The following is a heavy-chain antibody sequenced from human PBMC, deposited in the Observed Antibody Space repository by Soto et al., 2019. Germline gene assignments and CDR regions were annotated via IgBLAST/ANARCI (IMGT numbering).Heavy chain of an antibody. CDR2: ITGGGGST. Sequence: PGGSLRLSCAASGFIFSSYAMNWVRQAPGKGLEWVSTITGGGGSTYYADSVKGRFTVSRDNSKNTVYLQMNSLKAEDTAVYYCSGTSPSDYWGQGTLVTVSS. J-gene: IGHJ4*02. CDR1: GFIFSSYA. CDR3: SGTSPSDY. D-gene: IGHD1-1*01. V-gene: IGHV3-23*01.